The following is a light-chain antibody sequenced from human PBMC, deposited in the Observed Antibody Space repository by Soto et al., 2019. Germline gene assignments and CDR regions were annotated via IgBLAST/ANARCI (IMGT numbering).Light chain of an antibody. J-gene: IGKJ4*01. CDR2: NAS. Sequence: IVMTQSTATLSVSPGERATLSCRASQSVSSRLAWYQQKPGQGPRLVIYNASTRATGITPRFSGSGSGTDFTLTISSLQSEDFAIYFCQQYKDWPPITFGGGTKVEIK. CDR3: QQYKDWPPIT. V-gene: IGKV3-15*01. CDR1: QSVSSR.